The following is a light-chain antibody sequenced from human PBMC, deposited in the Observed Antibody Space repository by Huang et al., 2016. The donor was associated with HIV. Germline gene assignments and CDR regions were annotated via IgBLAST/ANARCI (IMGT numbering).Light chain of an antibody. V-gene: IGKV3-20*01. CDR3: QQYGSSPAT. CDR1: QSVSSGY. Sequence: EIVLTQSPGTLSLSPGERTTLSFRASQSVSSGYLACYQQKPGQAPRLLIYGASTRATGIPGRFSGSGSGTDFTLTISRLQPEDFAVYYCQQYGSSPATFGQGTKV. CDR2: GAS. J-gene: IGKJ1*01.